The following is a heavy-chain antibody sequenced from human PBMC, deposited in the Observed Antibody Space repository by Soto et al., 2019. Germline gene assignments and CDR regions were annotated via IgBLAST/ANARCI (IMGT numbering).Heavy chain of an antibody. CDR2: IYHSGSP. CDR1: GGSISSGGYS. CDR3: ARVPDY. V-gene: IGHV4-30-2*01. Sequence: TLSLTCAVSGGSISSGGYSWSWIRQPPGKGLEWIGYIYHSGSPYYNPSLKSRVTISVDRSKNQFSLKLSSVTTADTAMYYCARVPDYWGQGTLVTVSS. J-gene: IGHJ4*02.